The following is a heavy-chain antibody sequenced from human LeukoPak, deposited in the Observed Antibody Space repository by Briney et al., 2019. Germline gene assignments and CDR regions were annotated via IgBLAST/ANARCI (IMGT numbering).Heavy chain of an antibody. J-gene: IGHJ5*02. CDR2: INHSGST. CDR3: AIARIVGARATSGRFSFNWFDP. Sequence: ETLSLTCAVYGGSFSGYYWSWIRQPPGKGLEWIGEINHSGSTNYNPSLKSRVTISVDTSKNQFSLKLSSVTAADTAVYYCAIARIVGARATSGRFSFNWFDPWGQGTLVTVSS. CDR1: GGSFSGYY. V-gene: IGHV4-34*01. D-gene: IGHD1-26*01.